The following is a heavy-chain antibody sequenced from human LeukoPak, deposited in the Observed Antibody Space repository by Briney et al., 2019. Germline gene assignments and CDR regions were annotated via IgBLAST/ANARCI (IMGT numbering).Heavy chain of an antibody. J-gene: IGHJ4*02. CDR1: GFTFSSYS. Sequence: QYGGSLRLSCAASGFTFSSYSMNWVRQAPGKGLEWVSYISSSSSTIYYADSVKGRFTISRDNAKNSLYLQMNSLRAEDTAVYYCAATEEDIVATIFDYWGQGTLVTVSS. V-gene: IGHV3-48*01. CDR2: ISSSSSTI. CDR3: AATEEDIVATIFDY. D-gene: IGHD5-12*01.